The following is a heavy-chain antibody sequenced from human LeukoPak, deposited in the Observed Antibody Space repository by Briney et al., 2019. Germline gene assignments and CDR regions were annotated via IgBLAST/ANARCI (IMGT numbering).Heavy chain of an antibody. CDR2: IKQDGSEK. V-gene: IGHV3-7*03. J-gene: IGHJ4*02. CDR1: GFTFSSYW. CDR3: ARTRGLRGPTKYFDY. D-gene: IGHD1-26*01. Sequence: GGSLRLSCAASGFTFSSYWMSWVRQAPGKGLEWVANIKQDGSEKYYVDSVKGRFTISRDNSKNTLYLQMSSLRAEDTAVYYCARTRGLRGPTKYFDYWGQGTLVTVSS.